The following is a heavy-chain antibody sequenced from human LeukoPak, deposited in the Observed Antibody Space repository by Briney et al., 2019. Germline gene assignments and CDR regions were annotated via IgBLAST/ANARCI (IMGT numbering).Heavy chain of an antibody. CDR2: ISSSGSTI. CDR3: AREYNCGCDCMTFDI. CDR1: GFTSSDYY. V-gene: IGHV3-11*01. Sequence: PGGSLRLSCAASGFTSSDYYMSWIRQAPGNGLEWVSYISSSGSTIYYADSVKGRFTISRDNARNSLYLQMNSLRAEDTAVYYCAREYNCGCDCMTFDIWGQGTMVTVSS. J-gene: IGHJ3*02. D-gene: IGHD2-21*02.